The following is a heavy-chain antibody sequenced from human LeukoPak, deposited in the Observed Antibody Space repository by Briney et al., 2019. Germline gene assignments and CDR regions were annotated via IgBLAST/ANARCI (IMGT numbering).Heavy chain of an antibody. D-gene: IGHD3-22*01. Sequence: GGSLRLSCAASGVTFSSYEMDWVRLAPGKGLEWVALISYDGSNKYYADSVKGRFTISRDNSKNTLYLQMHSLRAEDTAVYYCAVDWYDSSGYGTFDYWGQGTLVTVSS. CDR2: ISYDGSNK. J-gene: IGHJ4*02. V-gene: IGHV3-30-3*01. CDR1: GVTFSSYE. CDR3: AVDWYDSSGYGTFDY.